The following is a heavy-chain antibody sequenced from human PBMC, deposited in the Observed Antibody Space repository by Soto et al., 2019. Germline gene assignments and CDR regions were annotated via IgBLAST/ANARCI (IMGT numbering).Heavy chain of an antibody. CDR2: ISGSGGST. CDR3: AKDGDYRNFDY. D-gene: IGHD4-17*01. CDR1: GFTFSSCS. J-gene: IGHJ4*02. V-gene: IGHV3-23*04. Sequence: EVQLVESGGGLVQPGGSLRLSCASSGFTFSSCSMNWVRQAPGKGLEWVSFISGSGGSTYYADSVKGRFTISRDNSKNTLYLQMNSLRAEDTAVYYCAKDGDYRNFDYWGQGTLVTVSS.